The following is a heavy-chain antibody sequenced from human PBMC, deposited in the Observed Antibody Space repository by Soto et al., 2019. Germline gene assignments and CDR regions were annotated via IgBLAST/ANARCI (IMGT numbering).Heavy chain of an antibody. Sequence: ASVKVSCKASGGTFSSYAISWVRQAPGQGLEWMGGIIPIFGTANYAQKFQGRVTITADESTSTAYMELSSLSSEDTAVYYCARGLVPAAYLTPNYYYYGMDVWGQGTTVTVSS. CDR3: ARGLVPAAYLTPNYYYYGMDV. D-gene: IGHD2-2*01. V-gene: IGHV1-69*13. J-gene: IGHJ6*02. CDR2: IIPIFGTA. CDR1: GGTFSSYA.